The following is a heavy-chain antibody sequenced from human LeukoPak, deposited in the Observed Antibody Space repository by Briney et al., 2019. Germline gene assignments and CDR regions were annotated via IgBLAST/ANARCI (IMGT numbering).Heavy chain of an antibody. D-gene: IGHD1-26*01. CDR2: IYHSGNT. V-gene: IGHV4-38-2*02. Sequence: PSETLSLTCTVSGYSISRGYYWGWIPQAPGKGLEWIGSIYHSGNTFYNPSLKSRVTISVDTSKTQFSLKLNSVTAADTAVYYCARRLGVGATTDYWGQGTLVTVSS. J-gene: IGHJ4*02. CDR3: ARRLGVGATTDY. CDR1: GYSISRGYY.